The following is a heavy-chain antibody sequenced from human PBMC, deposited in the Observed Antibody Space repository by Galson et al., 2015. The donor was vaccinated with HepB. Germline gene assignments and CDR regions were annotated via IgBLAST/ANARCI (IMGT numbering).Heavy chain of an antibody. CDR3: ARGYCSSTSCFLAAFDI. Sequence: SVKVSCKASGGTFSSYAVSWVRQAPGQGLEWMGGIIPIFGTANYAQKFQGRVTITADESTSTAYMELSSLRSEDTAVYYCARGYCSSTSCFLAAFDIWGQGTMVTVSS. D-gene: IGHD2-2*01. CDR2: IIPIFGTA. V-gene: IGHV1-69*13. CDR1: GGTFSSYA. J-gene: IGHJ3*02.